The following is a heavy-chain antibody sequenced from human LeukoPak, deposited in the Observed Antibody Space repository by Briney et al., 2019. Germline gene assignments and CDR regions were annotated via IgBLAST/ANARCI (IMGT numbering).Heavy chain of an antibody. CDR1: GYTSTGYY. D-gene: IGHD2-2*01. Sequence: ASVKVSCKASGYTSTGYYMHWVRQAPGQGLEWMGCINPNSGGTNYAQKFQGRVTMTRDTSISTAYMELSRLRSDDTGVYYCATRYCSSTSCYAEYFQHWGQGTLVTVSS. V-gene: IGHV1-2*02. CDR2: INPNSGGT. J-gene: IGHJ1*01. CDR3: ATRYCSSTSCYAEYFQH.